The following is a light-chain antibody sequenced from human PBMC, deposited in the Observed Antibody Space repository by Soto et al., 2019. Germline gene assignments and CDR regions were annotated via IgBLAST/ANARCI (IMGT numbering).Light chain of an antibody. Sequence: EIVLTQSPATLSVSPEERATLSCRASQSIRSSLAWYQQKPGQAPRLLIYDASNRATGIPARFSGSGSGTDFTLTISSLEPEDFAVYYCQQRSNWPRFTFGPGTKVDIK. V-gene: IGKV3-11*01. CDR1: QSIRSS. CDR3: QQRSNWPRFT. J-gene: IGKJ3*01. CDR2: DAS.